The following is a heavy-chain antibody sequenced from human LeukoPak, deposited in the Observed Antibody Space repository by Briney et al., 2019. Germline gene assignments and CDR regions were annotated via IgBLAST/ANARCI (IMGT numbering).Heavy chain of an antibody. CDR1: GGSISSGSYY. CDR2: IYTSGST. V-gene: IGHV4-61*02. CDR3: ARVTSSGYYYYYMDV. J-gene: IGHJ6*03. Sequence: SQTLSLTCTVSGGSISSGSYYWSWIRQPAGKGLEWIGRIYTSGSTNYNPSLKSRVTISVDTSKNQFPLKLSSVTAADTAVYYCARVTSSGYYYYYMDVWGKGTTVTVSS. D-gene: IGHD3-22*01.